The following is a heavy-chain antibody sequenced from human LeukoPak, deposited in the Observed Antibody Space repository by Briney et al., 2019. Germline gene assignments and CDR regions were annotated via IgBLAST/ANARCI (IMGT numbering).Heavy chain of an antibody. D-gene: IGHD6-6*01. V-gene: IGHV3-48*03. CDR3: ARVVGKYSSSFLGYYYYMDV. CDR2: ISSSGSTI. J-gene: IGHJ6*03. CDR1: GFTFSSYE. Sequence: GGSLRLSCAASGFTFSSYEMNWVRQAPGKGLEWVSYISSSGSTIYYADSVKGRFTISRDNAKNSLYLQMNSLRAEDTAVYYCARVVGKYSSSFLGYYYYMDVWGKGTTVTVSS.